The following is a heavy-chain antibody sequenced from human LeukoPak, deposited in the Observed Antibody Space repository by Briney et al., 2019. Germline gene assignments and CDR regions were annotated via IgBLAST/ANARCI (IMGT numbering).Heavy chain of an antibody. V-gene: IGHV3-30-3*01. Sequence: PGGSLRLSCAASGFTFSSYAMHWVRQAPGKGLEWVAVITSDGSNKYYADSVKGRFTISRDNSKNTLYLQMNSLRAEDTAVYFCAKDFDVDTAIISYFDCWGQGTLVTVSS. CDR3: AKDFDVDTAIISYFDC. D-gene: IGHD5-18*01. J-gene: IGHJ4*02. CDR1: GFTFSSYA. CDR2: ITSDGSNK.